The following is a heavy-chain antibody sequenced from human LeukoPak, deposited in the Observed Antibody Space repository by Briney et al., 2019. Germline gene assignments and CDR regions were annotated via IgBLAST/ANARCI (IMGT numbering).Heavy chain of an antibody. D-gene: IGHD1-14*01. CDR1: GGSFSGYY. Sequence: PSETLSLTCAVYGGSFSGYYWSWIRQPPGKGLEWIGSIYHSGSTYYNPSLKSRVTISVDTSKNQFSLKLSSVTAADTAVYYCAGKTGYWGQGTLVTVSS. V-gene: IGHV4-34*01. J-gene: IGHJ4*02. CDR3: AGKTGY. CDR2: IYHSGST.